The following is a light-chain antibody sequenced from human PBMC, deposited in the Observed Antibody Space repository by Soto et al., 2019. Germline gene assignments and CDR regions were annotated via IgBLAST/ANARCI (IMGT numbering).Light chain of an antibody. Sequence: QSVLTQPPSVSGAPGQRVTISCTGSISNIGAGYDVHWYQQLPGTAPKLLIYGNSNRPSGVPDRFSGSKSGTSASLAITGLQVDDEADYYCQSYDSSVTLRVFGTGTKLTVL. CDR1: ISNIGAGYD. V-gene: IGLV1-40*01. CDR3: QSYDSSVTLRV. CDR2: GNS. J-gene: IGLJ1*01.